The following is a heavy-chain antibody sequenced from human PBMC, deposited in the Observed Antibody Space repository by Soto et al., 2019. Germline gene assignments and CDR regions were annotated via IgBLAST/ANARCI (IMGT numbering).Heavy chain of an antibody. Sequence: QLQLQESGPGLVKPSETLSLTCTASGDTISSSDYYWGWIRQPPGRGLEWIGNIFYSGTTYYNPSLKGRVTISVDTSRNQFSLKLSSVTAADTAVYYCARRTDYGDYSDAFDVWGHGSMVTVSS. CDR2: IFYSGTT. CDR1: GDTISSSDYY. D-gene: IGHD4-17*01. J-gene: IGHJ3*01. CDR3: ARRTDYGDYSDAFDV. V-gene: IGHV4-39*01.